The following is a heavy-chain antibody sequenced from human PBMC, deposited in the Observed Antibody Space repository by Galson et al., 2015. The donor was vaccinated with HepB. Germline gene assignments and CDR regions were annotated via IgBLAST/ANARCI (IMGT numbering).Heavy chain of an antibody. CDR1: GYTFTSYY. CDR3: ARGEQQLVWGVDY. V-gene: IGHV1-46*01. J-gene: IGHJ4*02. CDR2: INPSGGST. D-gene: IGHD6-13*01. Sequence: SVKVSCKASGYTFTSYYMHWVRQAPGQGLEWMGIINPSGGSTSYAQKFQGRVTMTRDTSISTAYMELSRLRSDDTAVYYCARGEQQLVWGVDYWGQGTLVTVSS.